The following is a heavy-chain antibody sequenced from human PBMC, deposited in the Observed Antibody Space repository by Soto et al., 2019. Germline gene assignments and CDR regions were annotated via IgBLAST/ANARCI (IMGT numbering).Heavy chain of an antibody. J-gene: IGHJ4*02. V-gene: IGHV1-8*01. D-gene: IGHD2-2*02. Sequence: QVQLVQSGAEVKKPGASVKVSCKASGYTFTNHDINWVRQASGQGLEWMGWMNPDSGKTEYVRKFQGRVTMPRNTSITTAYMELTGLNSEDTAVSFCAIYTSAFASFDYWGQGTLVTVSS. CDR2: MNPDSGKT. CDR1: GYTFTNHD. CDR3: AIYTSAFASFDY.